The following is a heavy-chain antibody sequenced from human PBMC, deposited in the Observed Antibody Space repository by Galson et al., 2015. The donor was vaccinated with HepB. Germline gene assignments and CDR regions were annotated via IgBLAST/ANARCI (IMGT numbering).Heavy chain of an antibody. CDR3: ARDQVEYQLLSYYYYMDV. D-gene: IGHD2-2*01. CDR1: GFTFSDYY. J-gene: IGHJ6*03. V-gene: IGHV3-11*06. CDR2: ISSSSSYT. Sequence: SLRLSCAASGFTFSDYYMSWIRQAPGKGLEWVSYISSSSSYTNYADSVKGRFTITRDNAKNSLYLQMNSLRAEDTAVYYCARDQVEYQLLSYYYYMDVWGKGTTVTVSS.